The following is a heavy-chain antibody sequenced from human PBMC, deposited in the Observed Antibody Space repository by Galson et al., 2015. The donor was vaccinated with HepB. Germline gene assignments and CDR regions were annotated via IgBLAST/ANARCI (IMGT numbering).Heavy chain of an antibody. CDR3: AKATYTSSWYFDY. CDR1: GFTFGSHG. V-gene: IGHV3-30*18. CDR2: ISYDGSDK. D-gene: IGHD6-13*01. Sequence: SLRLSCAASGFTFGSHGMHWVRQAPGKGLEWVALISYDGSDKYYADSVKGRFTISRDNSKNTLYLQMNSLRAEDTAVYYCAKATYTSSWYFDYWGQGTLVTVSS. J-gene: IGHJ4*02.